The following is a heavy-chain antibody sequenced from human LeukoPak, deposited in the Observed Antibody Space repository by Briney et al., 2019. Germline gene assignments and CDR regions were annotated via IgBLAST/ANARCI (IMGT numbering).Heavy chain of an antibody. CDR3: ARGKGTGYSYGCPRNFDY. CDR1: GFTFSSYW. J-gene: IGHJ4*02. D-gene: IGHD5-18*01. V-gene: IGHV3-7*01. Sequence: GGSLRLSCAASGFTFSSYWMSWVRQAPGKGLEWVANIKQDGSEKYYVDSVKGRFTISRDNAKNSLYLQMNSLRAEDTAVYYCARGKGTGYSYGCPRNFDYWGRGTLVTVSS. CDR2: IKQDGSEK.